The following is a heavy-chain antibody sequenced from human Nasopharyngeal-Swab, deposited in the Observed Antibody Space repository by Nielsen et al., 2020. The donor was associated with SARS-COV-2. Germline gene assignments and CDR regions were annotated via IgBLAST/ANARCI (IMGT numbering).Heavy chain of an antibody. Sequence: GGSLRLSCTTSGFTFGDYAMSWVRQAPGKGLEWVGFIRSEANGGTAEYDVSVEGRFSISRDDSKSIAYLQMNSLKTEDTAVYYCTGYSTIHYWGQGTLVTVSS. V-gene: IGHV3-49*04. J-gene: IGHJ4*02. CDR3: TGYSTIHY. CDR2: IRSEANGGTA. CDR1: GFTFGDYA. D-gene: IGHD2-2*01.